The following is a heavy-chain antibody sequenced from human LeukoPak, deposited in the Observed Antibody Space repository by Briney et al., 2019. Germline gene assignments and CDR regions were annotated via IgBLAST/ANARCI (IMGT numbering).Heavy chain of an antibody. J-gene: IGHJ4*02. D-gene: IGHD3-10*01. CDR1: GYTFTSYY. V-gene: IGHV3-30*18. CDR2: ISYDGSNK. Sequence: SCKASGYTFTSYYMHWVRQAPGKGLEWVAVISYDGSNKYYADSVKGRFTISRDNSKNTLYLQMNSLRAEDTAVYYCAKDSTDWRFGESYYFDYWGQGTLVTVSS. CDR3: AKDSTDWRFGESYYFDY.